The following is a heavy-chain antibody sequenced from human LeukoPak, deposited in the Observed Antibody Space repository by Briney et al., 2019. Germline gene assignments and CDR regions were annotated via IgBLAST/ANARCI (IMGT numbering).Heavy chain of an antibody. D-gene: IGHD6-6*01. CDR2: ISGSGGST. Sequence: PGGSLRLSCAASGFTFSSYGMHWVRQAPGKGLEWVSAISGSGGSTYYADSVKGRFTISRDNSKNTLYLQMNSLRAEDTAVYYCAKRLSAAPRGVYYFDYWGQGTLVTVSS. CDR3: AKRLSAAPRGVYYFDY. V-gene: IGHV3-23*01. J-gene: IGHJ4*02. CDR1: GFTFSSYG.